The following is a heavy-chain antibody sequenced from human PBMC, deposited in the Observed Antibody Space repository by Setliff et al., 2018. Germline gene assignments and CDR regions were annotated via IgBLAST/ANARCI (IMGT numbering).Heavy chain of an antibody. Sequence: GASVKVSCKASGYTLSNSILSWVRQAPGQGLEWVGWISAYNGKTYSAQKFQDRVTLTTHTSTNMGYLELRDLRSDDTAVYYCLRLVRYCTKIARQATSGDEVWGLGTLVTVSS. CDR2: ISAYNGKT. J-gene: IGHJ4*02. CDR1: GYTLSNSI. D-gene: IGHD2-8*01. V-gene: IGHV1-18*01. CDR3: LRLVRYCTKIARQATSGDEV.